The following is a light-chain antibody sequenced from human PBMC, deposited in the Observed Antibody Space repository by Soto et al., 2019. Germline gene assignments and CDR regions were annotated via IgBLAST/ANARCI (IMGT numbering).Light chain of an antibody. CDR2: EVS. CDR3: SSYAGSNNLG. V-gene: IGLV2-8*01. J-gene: IGLJ3*02. CDR1: SSDVGGYNY. Sequence: QSALTQPPSGSGSPGQSVTISCTGTSSDVGGYNYVSWYQQHPGKAPKLMIYEVSKRPSGVPDRFSGSKSGNTASLTVSGLQAEDEADYYCSSYAGSNNLGFGGGTKLTVL.